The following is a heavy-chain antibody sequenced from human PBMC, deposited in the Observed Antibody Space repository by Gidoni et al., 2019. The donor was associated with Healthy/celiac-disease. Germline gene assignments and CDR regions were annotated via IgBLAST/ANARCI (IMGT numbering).Heavy chain of an antibody. D-gene: IGHD7-27*01. CDR1: GFTFSSYA. V-gene: IGHV3-30*04. CDR2: ISYDGSNK. J-gene: IGHJ4*02. CDR3: ASCPNWGRPLDY. Sequence: QVQLVESGGGVVQPGRSLGRSWAGSGFTFSSYAMHWVRQAPGKGLEWVAVISYDGSNKYYADSVKGRFTISRDNSKNTLYLQMNSLRAEDTAVYYCASCPNWGRPLDYWGQGTLVTVSS.